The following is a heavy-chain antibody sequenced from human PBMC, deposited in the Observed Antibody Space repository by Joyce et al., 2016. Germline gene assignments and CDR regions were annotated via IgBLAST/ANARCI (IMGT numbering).Heavy chain of an antibody. Sequence: EVQLVDSGGGLVKPGGSLRLACKASEFSFSSYSMNWVRQAPGKGLEWVSSVSSGSSYTFYADSVRGRFTISRDNAKDTLYLQMNSLRVEDTAVYYRARDQSGSYDHWYFDLWGRGTLVTVSS. CDR2: VSSGSSYT. J-gene: IGHJ2*01. CDR1: EFSFSSYS. CDR3: ARDQSGSYDHWYFDL. D-gene: IGHD1-26*01. V-gene: IGHV3-21*01.